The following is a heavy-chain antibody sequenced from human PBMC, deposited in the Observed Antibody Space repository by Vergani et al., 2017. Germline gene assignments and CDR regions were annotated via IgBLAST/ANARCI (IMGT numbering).Heavy chain of an antibody. CDR2: IYYSGST. D-gene: IGHD6-13*01. V-gene: IGHV4-39*01. CDR1: GGSIRSTFYY. Sequence: QLQLQESDPGLVKPSETLSLTCTVSGGSIRSTFYYWGWIRQPPGKGLEWIGTIYYSGSTYYNPSLKSRVTISVDTSKKQFSLKQNSVTAAETAVYYCARREEQLVPGNYYYYYYMDVWGKGTTVTVSS. CDR3: ARREEQLVPGNYYYYYYMDV. J-gene: IGHJ6*03.